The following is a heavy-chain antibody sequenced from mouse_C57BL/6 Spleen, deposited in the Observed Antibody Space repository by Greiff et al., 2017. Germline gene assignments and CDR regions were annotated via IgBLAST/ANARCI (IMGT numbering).Heavy chain of an antibody. CDR1: GYTFTSYW. D-gene: IGHD1-1*01. Sequence: QVQLQQPGAELVMPGASVKLSCKASGYTFTSYWMHWVKQRPGQGLEWIGEIDPSDSYTNYNQKFKGKSTLTVDKSSSTAYMHLSSLTSEDSAVYYCARGDYYGSSPDWYFDVWGTGTTVTVSS. CDR3: ARGDYYGSSPDWYFDV. CDR2: IDPSDSYT. J-gene: IGHJ1*03. V-gene: IGHV1-69*01.